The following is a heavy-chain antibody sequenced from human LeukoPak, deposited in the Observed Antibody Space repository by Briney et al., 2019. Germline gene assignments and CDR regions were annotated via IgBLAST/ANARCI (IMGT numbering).Heavy chain of an antibody. D-gene: IGHD1-26*01. J-gene: IGHJ4*02. CDR2: ISGSGGST. CDR3: ARAGRSGSFIDY. CDR1: GFNFGSYG. Sequence: QPGGSLRLSCAASGFNFGSYGMSWVRLAPGKGLEWVSAISGSGGSTYYADSVKGRFTISRDNSKNTLYLQMNSLRAEDTAVYYCARAGRSGSFIDYWGQGTLVTVSS. V-gene: IGHV3-23*01.